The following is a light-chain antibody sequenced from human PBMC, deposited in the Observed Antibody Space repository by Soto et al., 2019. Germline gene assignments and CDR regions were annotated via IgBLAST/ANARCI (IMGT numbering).Light chain of an antibody. J-gene: IGLJ1*01. CDR3: CSYAGRYTPYV. CDR1: SSDVGGYHY. CDR2: DVS. V-gene: IGLV2-11*01. Sequence: QSALTQPRSVSGSPGQSVTISCTGTSSDVGGYHYVSWYQQHPGKAPKLMIYDVSQRPSGVPDRFSGSKSGNTASLTISGLQAEDEADYYCCSYAGRYTPYVFGTGTKLTVL.